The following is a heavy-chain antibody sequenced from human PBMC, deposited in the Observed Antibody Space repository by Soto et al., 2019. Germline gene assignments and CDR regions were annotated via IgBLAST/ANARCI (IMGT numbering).Heavy chain of an antibody. Sequence: WWSLRLSCSASVFTFSSYAMSWCRQAPGKGLEWVSAISGSGGSTYYADSVKGRFTISRDNSKNTLYLQMNSLRAEDTAVYYCAKELRLGDPQFDYWGQGTLVTVSS. J-gene: IGHJ4*02. CDR1: VFTFSSYA. D-gene: IGHD2-21*01. CDR3: AKELRLGDPQFDY. V-gene: IGHV3-23*01. CDR2: ISGSGGST.